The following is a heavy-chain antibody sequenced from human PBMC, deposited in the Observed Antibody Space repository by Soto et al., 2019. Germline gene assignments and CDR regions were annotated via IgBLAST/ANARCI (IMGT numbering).Heavy chain of an antibody. V-gene: IGHV3-72*01. CDR1: GFTFSDHY. Sequence: EVQLVQSGGGLVQPGGSLRLSCAASGFTFSDHYMDWVRQAPGKGLEWVGRGRNKANGYTTEYAASVKVRFTVSRDDSKNLLYLQLNSLKTEDTAVYYCTRGGTSQNSYYWHMDVWGQGTTVTVSS. CDR2: GRNKANGYTT. D-gene: IGHD2-15*01. CDR3: TRGGTSQNSYYWHMDV. J-gene: IGHJ6*03.